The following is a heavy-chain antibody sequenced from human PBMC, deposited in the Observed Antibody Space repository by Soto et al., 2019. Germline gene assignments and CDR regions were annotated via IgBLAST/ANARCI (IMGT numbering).Heavy chain of an antibody. Sequence: ASVKVSCKASGYTFNSYGISWVRQAPGQGLEWMGWISAYNGNTNYAQKLQGRVTMTTDTSTSTAYMELRSLRSDDTAVYYCARDGYTIFGVVIMSAWGQGTLVTVSS. CDR1: GYTFNSYG. J-gene: IGHJ5*02. D-gene: IGHD3-3*01. CDR3: ARDGYTIFGVVIMSA. CDR2: ISAYNGNT. V-gene: IGHV1-18*01.